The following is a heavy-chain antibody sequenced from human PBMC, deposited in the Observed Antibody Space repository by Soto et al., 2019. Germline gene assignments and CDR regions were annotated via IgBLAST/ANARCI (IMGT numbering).Heavy chain of an antibody. V-gene: IGHV1-69*02. D-gene: IGHD2-15*01. Sequence: SVKVSCKASGGTFSSYTISWVRQAPGQGLEWMGRIIPILGIANYAQNFQGRVTITADKSTRTVYMELSSLRSEDTAVYYCARGDCSGGTCSSGDAFDIWGQGTMVTVSS. CDR2: IIPILGIA. CDR3: ARGDCSGGTCSSGDAFDI. CDR1: GGTFSSYT. J-gene: IGHJ3*02.